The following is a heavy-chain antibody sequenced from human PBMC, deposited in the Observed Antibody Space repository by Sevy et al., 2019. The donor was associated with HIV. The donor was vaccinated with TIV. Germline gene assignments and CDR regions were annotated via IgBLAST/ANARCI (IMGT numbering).Heavy chain of an antibody. J-gene: IGHJ6*02. Sequence: GGSLRLSCAASGFTFSSYAMSWVRQAPGKGLEWVSAISGSGGSTYYADSVKGRFTISRDNSKTTLYLQMNSLRAEDTAVYYCAKGGNIVVVPAAMITPDYYYYGMDVWGQGTTVTVSS. D-gene: IGHD2-2*01. V-gene: IGHV3-23*01. CDR3: AKGGNIVVVPAAMITPDYYYYGMDV. CDR2: ISGSGGST. CDR1: GFTFSSYA.